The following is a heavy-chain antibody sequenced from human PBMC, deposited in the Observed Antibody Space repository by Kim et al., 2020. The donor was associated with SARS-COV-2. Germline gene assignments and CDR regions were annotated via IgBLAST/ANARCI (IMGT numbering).Heavy chain of an antibody. J-gene: IGHJ4*02. CDR3: AKAEPGYYDSSGYYYAFDF. V-gene: IGHV3-23*01. CDR2: ISGSGCST. CDR1: GFTFSSYA. D-gene: IGHD3-22*01. Sequence: GGSLRLSCAASGFTFSSYAMSWVRQAPGKGLEWGSAISGSGCSTYYADSVKGRFTISRDNSKNTLYLQMNSLRAEDTAVYYCAKAEPGYYDSSGYYYAFDFWVQGSLVTVSS.